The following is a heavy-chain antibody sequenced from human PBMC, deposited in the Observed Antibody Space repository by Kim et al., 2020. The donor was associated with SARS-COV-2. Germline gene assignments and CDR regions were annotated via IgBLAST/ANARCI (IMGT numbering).Heavy chain of an antibody. J-gene: IGHJ4*02. Sequence: GGSLRLSCAASGLTFSTYVVVWVRQAPGKGLEWVSGITSNGITSYIDSVKGRFTISRDNSKNTMYLQMNNLRAEDTALYFCARGVTYWGQGTLVTV. V-gene: IGHV3-23*01. CDR1: GLTFSTYV. D-gene: IGHD2-21*02. CDR2: ITSNGIT. CDR3: ARGVTY.